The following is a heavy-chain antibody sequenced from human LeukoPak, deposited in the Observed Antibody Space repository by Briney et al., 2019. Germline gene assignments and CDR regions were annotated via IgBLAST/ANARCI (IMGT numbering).Heavy chain of an antibody. CDR2: LWSDERIK. CDR3: ATGGPDGTYSYFHH. D-gene: IGHD1-26*01. CDR1: GFSFSDSG. V-gene: IGHV3-33*08. Sequence: SGGSLGNSCEASGFSFSDSGMHWVRQAPGKGLEWVAVLWSDERIKYYADPVKGRFTISRDNSKKTVWLQMDSLTVEDTALYYCATGGPDGTYSYFHHRGQETLVSVSS. J-gene: IGHJ4*02.